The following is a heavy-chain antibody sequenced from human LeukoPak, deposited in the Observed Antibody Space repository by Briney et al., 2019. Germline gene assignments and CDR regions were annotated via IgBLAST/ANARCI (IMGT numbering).Heavy chain of an antibody. CDR3: ARVDIGCGGCWYFDL. CDR1: GGTFSTYS. V-gene: IGHV1-69*13. Sequence: GASVKVSCKASGGTFSTYSITWVRQAPGQGLEWMGGIIPNFGTPNYAQKFQGRVTITADGSTSTVYMELSSLRSEDTAVYYCARVDIGCGGCWYFDLWGRGTLVTVSS. CDR2: IIPNFGTP. J-gene: IGHJ2*01. D-gene: IGHD5-12*01.